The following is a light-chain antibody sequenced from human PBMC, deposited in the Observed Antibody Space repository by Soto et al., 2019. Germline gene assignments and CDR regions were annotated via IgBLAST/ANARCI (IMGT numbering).Light chain of an antibody. J-gene: IGKJ1*01. V-gene: IGKV3-20*01. Sequence: EIVLTQSPGTLSLSPGERATLSCRASQSVSFSYLAWYQQKPGQAPRLLIYGASSRATGIPDRFSGSGSGPDFTLTISRLEPEDFAVYYCQQYGSSQSFGQGTKVEIK. CDR3: QQYGSSQS. CDR2: GAS. CDR1: QSVSFSY.